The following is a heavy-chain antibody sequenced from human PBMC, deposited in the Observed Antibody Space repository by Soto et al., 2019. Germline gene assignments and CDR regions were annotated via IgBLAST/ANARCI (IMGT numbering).Heavy chain of an antibody. CDR1: GFTFSSYG. CDR3: AKERLSVVVAATGLDA. Sequence: PGGSLRLSCAASGFTFSSYGMHWVRQAPGKGLEWVAVISYDGSNKYYADSVKGRFTISRDNSKNTLYLQMNSLRAEDTAVYYCAKERLSVVVAATGLDAWGQGTTVTVS. CDR2: ISYDGSNK. J-gene: IGHJ6*02. V-gene: IGHV3-30*18. D-gene: IGHD2-15*01.